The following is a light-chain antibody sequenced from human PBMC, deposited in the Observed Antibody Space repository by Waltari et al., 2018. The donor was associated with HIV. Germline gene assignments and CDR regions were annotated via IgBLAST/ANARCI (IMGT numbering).Light chain of an antibody. Sequence: QSALTQPASVSGSPGQSITISCTGTSSDVVGSNSFSLYQHHPGTAPKLMISEVSNRPSGVSNRFSGSKSGNTASLTISGLQAEDEADYYCSSYSSSITLYVVFGGGTKLTVL. V-gene: IGLV2-14*01. CDR2: EVS. CDR3: SSYSSSITLYVV. J-gene: IGLJ2*01. CDR1: SSDVVGSNS.